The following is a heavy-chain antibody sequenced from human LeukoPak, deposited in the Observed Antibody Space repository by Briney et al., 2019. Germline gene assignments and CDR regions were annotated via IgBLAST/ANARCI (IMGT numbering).Heavy chain of an antibody. Sequence: PSETLSLTCSVSGTSISDYSWSWIRQPPGKGLEWIGHVFYNGSANYNPSLKSRVTISTDTSKDQFSLQLTSLTAADTAVYYCARAGGVKTAALDLDRRGQGTLVTVSS. CDR2: VFYNGSA. V-gene: IGHV4-59*13. J-gene: IGHJ5*02. CDR1: GTSISDYS. CDR3: ARAGGVKTAALDLDR. D-gene: IGHD6-25*01.